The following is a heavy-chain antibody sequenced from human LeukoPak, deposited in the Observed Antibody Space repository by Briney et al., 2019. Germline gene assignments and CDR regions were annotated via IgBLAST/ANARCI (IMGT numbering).Heavy chain of an antibody. CDR2: IIPIFGTA. CDR3: ARDGWEYQPLYPPQFDY. D-gene: IGHD2-2*02. Sequence: SVKVSCKASGGTFSSYAISWVRQAPGQGLEWMGGIIPIFGTANYAQKFQGRVTITADESTSTAYMELSSLRSEDTAVYYCARDGWEYQPLYPPQFDYWGQGTLVTVSS. V-gene: IGHV1-69*13. J-gene: IGHJ4*02. CDR1: GGTFSSYA.